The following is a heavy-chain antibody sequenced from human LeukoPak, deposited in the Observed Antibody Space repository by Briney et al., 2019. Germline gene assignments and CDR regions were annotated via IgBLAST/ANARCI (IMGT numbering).Heavy chain of an antibody. CDR1: GFTFSSYA. J-gene: IGHJ4*02. V-gene: IGHV3-23*01. Sequence: PGGSLRLSCAASGFTFSSYAMSWVRQAPGKGLEWVSAISGSGSSTYYADSVKGRFTISRDNAKNSLYLQMNSLRAEDTAVYYCAREVLARSYWGQGTLVTVSS. CDR3: AREVLARSY. CDR2: ISGSGSST.